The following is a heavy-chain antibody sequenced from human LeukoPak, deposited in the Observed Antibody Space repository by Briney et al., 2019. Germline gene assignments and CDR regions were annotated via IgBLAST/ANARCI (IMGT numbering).Heavy chain of an antibody. D-gene: IGHD6-19*01. CDR3: ARVQYSSGWGYYGMDV. J-gene: IGHJ6*04. CDR1: GGSVSSGSYY. CDR2: IYNSGST. V-gene: IGHV4-61*01. Sequence: PSETLSLTCTVSGGSVSSGSYYWGWLRQPPGKGLEWIGYIYNSGSTNYNPSLKSRVTISVDTSKNQFSLKLSSVTAADTAVYYCARVQYSSGWGYYGMDVWGKGTTVTVSS.